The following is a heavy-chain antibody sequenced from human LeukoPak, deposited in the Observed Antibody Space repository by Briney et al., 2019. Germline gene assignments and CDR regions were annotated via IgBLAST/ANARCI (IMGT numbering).Heavy chain of an antibody. V-gene: IGHV3-23*01. CDR2: ISGSGGTT. J-gene: IGHJ5*02. CDR1: GFIFDNFA. D-gene: IGHD4-17*01. Sequence: GGSLRLSCAASGFIFDNFAMAWVRQAPGKGLEWVSSISGSGGTTYYADSVKGRFFVSRDNSKKTLYLHMIALKAGDTAVYYCAKGAYGDYPNWFGPWGQGTLVTVSS. CDR3: AKGAYGDYPNWFGP.